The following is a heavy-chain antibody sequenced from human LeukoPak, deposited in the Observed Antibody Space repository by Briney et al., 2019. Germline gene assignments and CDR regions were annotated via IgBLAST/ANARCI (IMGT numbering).Heavy chain of an antibody. CDR3: ARVYYDILTGSSPTISNPMDY. CDR2: ISAYNGNT. CDR1: GYTFTSYG. Sequence: ASVKVSCKASGYTFTSYGISWVRQAPGQGLEWMGWISAYNGNTNYAQKLQGRVTMTTDTSTSTAYMELRSLRSDDTAVYYCARVYYDILTGSSPTISNPMDYWGQGTLVTVSS. D-gene: IGHD3-9*01. J-gene: IGHJ4*02. V-gene: IGHV1-18*01.